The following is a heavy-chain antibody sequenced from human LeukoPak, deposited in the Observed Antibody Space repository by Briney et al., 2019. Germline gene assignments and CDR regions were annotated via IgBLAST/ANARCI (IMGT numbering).Heavy chain of an antibody. J-gene: IGHJ4*02. Sequence: SQTLSLTCTVSGGSISSAGYFWSWIRQHPGKGLEWIGYIYYSGSAYYNPSLKSRITISVDTSKNQLSLKLSSVTAADTAVYYCARQAGYDTVGSPLYYFDYWGQGMLVTVSS. CDR3: ARQAGYDTVGSPLYYFDY. D-gene: IGHD2-8*02. CDR1: GGSISSAGYF. V-gene: IGHV4-31*03. CDR2: IYYSGSA.